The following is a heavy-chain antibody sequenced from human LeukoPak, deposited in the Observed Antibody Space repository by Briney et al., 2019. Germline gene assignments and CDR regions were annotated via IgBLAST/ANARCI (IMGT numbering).Heavy chain of an antibody. V-gene: IGHV3-21*01. CDR1: GFTFSTYS. J-gene: IGHJ4*02. CDR2: ISSSGSYI. CDR3: ARDRGERDYGDLYFEF. Sequence: GGSLRLSCAASGFTFSTYSMNWVRQAPGKGLEWVSSISSSGSYIYYADSLKGRFTISRDNAKNSLYLQMNSLRVEDAAVYYCARDRGERDYGDLYFEFWGQGTLVTVSS. D-gene: IGHD4-17*01.